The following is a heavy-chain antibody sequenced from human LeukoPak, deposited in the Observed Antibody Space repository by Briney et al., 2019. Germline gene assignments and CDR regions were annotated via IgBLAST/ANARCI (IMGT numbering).Heavy chain of an antibody. CDR2: ISSSGSTI. Sequence: GGSLRLSCAASGFTFSSYEMNWVRQAPGKGLEWVSYISSSGSTIYYADSVKGRFTISRDNAKNSLYLQMNSLRAEDTAVYYCARGAYGDYSFDYWGQGTLVTVSS. CDR3: ARGAYGDYSFDY. J-gene: IGHJ4*02. V-gene: IGHV3-48*03. CDR1: GFTFSSYE. D-gene: IGHD4-17*01.